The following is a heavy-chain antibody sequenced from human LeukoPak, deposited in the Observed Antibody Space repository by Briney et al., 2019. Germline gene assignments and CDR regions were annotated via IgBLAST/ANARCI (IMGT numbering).Heavy chain of an antibody. J-gene: IGHJ6*03. CDR1: GGSFSGYY. CDR2: TNHSGST. D-gene: IGHD5-18*01. Sequence: SETLSLTCAVYGGSFSGYYWSWIRQPPGKGLEWIGETNHSGSTNYNPSLKSRVTISVDTSKNQFSLKLSSVTAADTAVYYCARSRLWLFYYYYMDVWGKGTTVTVSS. CDR3: ARSRLWLFYYYYMDV. V-gene: IGHV4-34*01.